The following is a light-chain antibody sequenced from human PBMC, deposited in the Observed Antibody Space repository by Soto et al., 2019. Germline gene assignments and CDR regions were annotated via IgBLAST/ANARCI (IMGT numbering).Light chain of an antibody. V-gene: IGLV2-14*01. CDR2: DVS. J-gene: IGLJ2*01. Sequence: QSVLTQPASVSGSPGQSITISCTGTSSDVGGYNYVSWYQQHPGKAHKLMIYDVSNRPSGVSNRFSGSKSGNTASLTISGLQAEDEADYYCSSYTSSSTLMVFGGGTKLPVL. CDR1: SSDVGGYNY. CDR3: SSYTSSSTLMV.